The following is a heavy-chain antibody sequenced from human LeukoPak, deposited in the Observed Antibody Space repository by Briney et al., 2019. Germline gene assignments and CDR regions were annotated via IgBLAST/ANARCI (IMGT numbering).Heavy chain of an antibody. CDR1: GFTFSTYA. D-gene: IGHD6-6*01. CDR2: ITGGGDDT. Sequence: GGSLRLSCTASGFTFSTYAMSWVRQAPGKGLEWFPAITGGGDDTYYADSVKGRFTISRDNSKNTLYLQMNSLRVEDTAVYYCAKGSSSSRPYYFDCWGQGALVTVSS. J-gene: IGHJ4*02. V-gene: IGHV3-23*01. CDR3: AKGSSSSRPYYFDC.